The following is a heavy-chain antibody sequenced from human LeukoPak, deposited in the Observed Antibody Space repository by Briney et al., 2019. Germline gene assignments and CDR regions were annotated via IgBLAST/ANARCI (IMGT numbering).Heavy chain of an antibody. D-gene: IGHD6-19*01. CDR1: GGSISSYY. Sequence: SETLSLTCTVPGGSISSYYWSWIRQPPGKGLEWIGYIYYSGSTNYNPSLKSRVTISVDTSKNQFSLKLSSVTAADTAVYYCARKGYSSGWYDAFDIWGQGTMVTVSS. CDR3: ARKGYSSGWYDAFDI. J-gene: IGHJ3*02. CDR2: IYYSGST. V-gene: IGHV4-59*01.